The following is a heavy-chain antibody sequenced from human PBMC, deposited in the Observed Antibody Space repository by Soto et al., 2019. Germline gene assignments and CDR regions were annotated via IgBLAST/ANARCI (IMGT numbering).Heavy chain of an antibody. J-gene: IGHJ4*02. V-gene: IGHV4-4*08. CDR1: GGSITNYY. CDR2: IHTRGST. Sequence: SETLSLTCTASGGSITNYYWSWIRQPPGKGLEWIGYIHTRGSTNYNPSLKSRVTISIDTSRNQFSLSLSSVTAADTAVYYCARVGTVVTHLDYWGQGTLVTVSS. CDR3: ARVGTVVTHLDY. D-gene: IGHD2-15*01.